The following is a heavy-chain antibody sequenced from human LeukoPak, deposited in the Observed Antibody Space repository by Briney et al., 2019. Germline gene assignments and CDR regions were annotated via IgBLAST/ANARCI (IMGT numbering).Heavy chain of an antibody. D-gene: IGHD3-3*01. Sequence: PSETLSLTCTVSGGSISSYYWSWIRQPPGKGLEWIGYIYYSGSTNYNPPLKSRVSISLDTSKNQFSLKLSSVTAADTAVYYCARVVFGVVITSNWFDPWGQGTLVTVSS. V-gene: IGHV4-59*01. CDR1: GGSISSYY. J-gene: IGHJ5*02. CDR2: IYYSGST. CDR3: ARVVFGVVITSNWFDP.